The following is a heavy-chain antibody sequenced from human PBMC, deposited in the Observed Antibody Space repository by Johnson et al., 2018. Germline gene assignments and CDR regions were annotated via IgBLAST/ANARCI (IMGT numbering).Heavy chain of an antibody. V-gene: IGHV4-59*01. J-gene: IGHJ6*02. D-gene: IGHD4-17*01. CDR3: ARSAVPGYYFYGLDV. CDR1: GGSIDRYY. Sequence: QVQLQESGPGLVKASETLSLPCSVSGGSIDRYYWNWIRQSPRRGLEWIGSVFHSGTTSFHPSLSGRFTMAVDTSKNAFSLKLTSVTVADTAIYYCARSAVPGYYFYGLDVWGQGTTVAVSS. CDR2: VFHSGTT.